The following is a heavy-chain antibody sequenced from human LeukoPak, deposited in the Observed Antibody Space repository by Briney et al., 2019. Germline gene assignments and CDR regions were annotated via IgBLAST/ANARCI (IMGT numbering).Heavy chain of an antibody. CDR2: IYYSGST. Sequence: PSETLSLTCTVSGGSVSSGSYYWSWIRQPPGKGLEWIGYIYYSGSTNYIPSLKSRVTISVDTSKNQFSLKLSSVTAADTAVYYCARDRVANYYYYGMDVWGQGTTVTVSS. CDR1: GGSVSSGSYY. CDR3: ARDRVANYYYYGMDV. V-gene: IGHV4-61*01. D-gene: IGHD2-15*01. J-gene: IGHJ6*02.